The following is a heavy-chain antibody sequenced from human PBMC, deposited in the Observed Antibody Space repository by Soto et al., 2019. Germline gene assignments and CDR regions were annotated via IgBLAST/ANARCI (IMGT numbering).Heavy chain of an antibody. V-gene: IGHV1-69*01. CDR3: AGTKYCSSTSCLGKGWFDP. CDR1: GGTFSSYA. D-gene: IGHD2-2*01. CDR2: IIPIFGTA. J-gene: IGHJ5*02. Sequence: QVQLVQSGAEVKKPGSSVKVSCKASGGTFSSYAISWVRQAPGHGLEWMGGIIPIFGTANYAQKLQGRVTITADDSTSTAYMELSSLRSEDTAVYYCAGTKYCSSTSCLGKGWFDPWGQGTLVTVSS.